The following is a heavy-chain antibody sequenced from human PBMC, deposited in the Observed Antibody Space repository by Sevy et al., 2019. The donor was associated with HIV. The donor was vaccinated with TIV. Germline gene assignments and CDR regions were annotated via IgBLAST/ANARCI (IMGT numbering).Heavy chain of an antibody. V-gene: IGHV3-53*01. Sequence: GGSLRLSCAASGFTVSSNYMSWVRQAPGKGLEWVSVIYSGGSTYYADSVKGRFTISRDNSKNTLYLQMNSLRAEGTAGYYGARARTVTTGFVSGPDAFDIWGQGTMVTVSS. CDR2: IYSGGST. CDR3: ARARTVTTGFVSGPDAFDI. J-gene: IGHJ3*02. D-gene: IGHD4-17*01. CDR1: GFTVSSNY.